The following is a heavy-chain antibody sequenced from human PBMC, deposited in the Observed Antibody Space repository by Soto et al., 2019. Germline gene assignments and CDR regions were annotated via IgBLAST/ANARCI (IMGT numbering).Heavy chain of an antibody. CDR1: GFSFSSYS. J-gene: IGHJ4*02. CDR3: ARGSGSLLKAAFDF. Sequence: GGSLRLSCAASGFSFSSYSMNWVRQSPGKGLEWVSFISSSSSSRYYADSVQGRFTISRDNAKNSLYLQMNSLRAEDTAVYYYARGSGSLLKAAFDFWGQGTLVTVSS. CDR2: ISSSSSSR. D-gene: IGHD1-26*01. V-gene: IGHV3-21*01.